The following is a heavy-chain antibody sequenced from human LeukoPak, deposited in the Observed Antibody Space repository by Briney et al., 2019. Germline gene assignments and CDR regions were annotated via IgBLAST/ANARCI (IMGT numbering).Heavy chain of an antibody. CDR1: GGSFSGYY. D-gene: IGHD5-12*01. CDR3: ARGLGYSGYVD. CDR2: INHSGST. Sequence: KPSETLSLTCAVYGGSFSGYYRSWIRQPPGKGLEWIGEINHSGSTNYNPSLKSRVTISVDTSKNQFSLKLSSVTAADTAVYYCARGLGYSGYVDWGQGTLVTVSS. J-gene: IGHJ4*02. V-gene: IGHV4-34*01.